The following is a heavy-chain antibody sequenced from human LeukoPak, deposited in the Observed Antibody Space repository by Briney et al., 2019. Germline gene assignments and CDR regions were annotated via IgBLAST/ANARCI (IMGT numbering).Heavy chain of an antibody. J-gene: IGHJ3*02. Sequence: PGGSLRLSCAASGFTFSSYWMNWVRQAPGKGLVWVSRIAGDGSSTTYADSVKGRFSISRDNAKNTLYLQMNSLKTEDTAVYYCASPVGATTVRAFDIWGQGTMVTVSS. CDR1: GFTFSSYW. CDR3: ASPVGATTVRAFDI. V-gene: IGHV3-74*01. CDR2: IAGDGSST. D-gene: IGHD1-26*01.